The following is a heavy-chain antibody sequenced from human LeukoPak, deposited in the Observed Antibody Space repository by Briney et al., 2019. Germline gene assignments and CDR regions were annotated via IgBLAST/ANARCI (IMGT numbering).Heavy chain of an antibody. Sequence: SETLSLTCAVYGGSFSGYYWSWIRQPPGKGLDWIGEINHSASTNYNPSLKSRVTISVDTSKNQFSLKLSSVTAADTAVYYCARGRPPDIVVVPAAIALYYFDYWGQGTLVTVSS. CDR1: GGSFSGYY. CDR3: ARGRPPDIVVVPAAIALYYFDY. V-gene: IGHV4-34*01. J-gene: IGHJ4*02. D-gene: IGHD2-2*01. CDR2: INHSAST.